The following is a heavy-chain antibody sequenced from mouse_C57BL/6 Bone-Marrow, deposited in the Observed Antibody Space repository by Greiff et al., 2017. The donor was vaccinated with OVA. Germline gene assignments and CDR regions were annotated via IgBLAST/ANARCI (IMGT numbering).Heavy chain of an antibody. CDR2: IDPSDSYT. CDR1: GYTFTSYW. D-gene: IGHD1-1*01. Sequence: VQLQQPGAELVRPGTSVKLSCKASGYTFTSYWMHWVKQRPGQGLEWIGVIDPSDSYTNYNQKFKGKATLTVDTSSSTAYMQLSSRTSEDSAVYYCANEDYVWFAYWGQGTLVTVSA. CDR3: ANEDYVWFAY. J-gene: IGHJ3*01. V-gene: IGHV1-59*01.